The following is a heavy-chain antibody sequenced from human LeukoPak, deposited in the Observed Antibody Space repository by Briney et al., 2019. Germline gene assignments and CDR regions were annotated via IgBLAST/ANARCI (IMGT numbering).Heavy chain of an antibody. CDR2: TKAKVDNYVT. D-gene: IGHD3-10*01. CDR3: ARDNIGSYDY. Sequence: GGSLTLSCVLSGFTFSDYYMDWARHTPGKGREWIGRTKAKVDNYVTEYAASVKGRFTISRDESKSSLYLQMNSLKTEDTAVYYCARDNIGSYDYWGQGTRVTVSS. J-gene: IGHJ4*02. CDR1: GFTFSDYY. V-gene: IGHV3-72*01.